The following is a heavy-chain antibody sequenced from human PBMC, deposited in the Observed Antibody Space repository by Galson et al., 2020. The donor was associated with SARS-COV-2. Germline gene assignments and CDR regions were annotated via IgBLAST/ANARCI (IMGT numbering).Heavy chain of an antibody. V-gene: IGHV3-21*01. J-gene: IGHJ6*02. D-gene: IGHD1-26*01. CDR1: GFTFNSYT. Sequence: GGSLRLSCAASGFTFNSYTMNWVRQAPGKGLEWVSSISSTSTYLYYADSLKGRFSISRDNARNSLYLEVNSLRVEDTGVYYCARDASWAKFAMDVWGQGTTVTVSS. CDR3: ARDASWAKFAMDV. CDR2: ISSTSTYL.